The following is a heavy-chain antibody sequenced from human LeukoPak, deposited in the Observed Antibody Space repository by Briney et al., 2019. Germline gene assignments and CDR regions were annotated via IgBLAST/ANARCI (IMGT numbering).Heavy chain of an antibody. Sequence: SETLPLTCTVSGDSMSSDYWSWIRQPAGKGLEWIGRIYSGGNTNYNPSLTSRVTMSVDKSKNQFSLRLSSVTAADTAVYYCARGPYGSISYAIDYWGQGTLVTVSS. CDR2: IYSGGNT. J-gene: IGHJ4*02. CDR3: ARGPYGSISYAIDY. D-gene: IGHD6-13*01. V-gene: IGHV4-4*07. CDR1: GDSMSSDY.